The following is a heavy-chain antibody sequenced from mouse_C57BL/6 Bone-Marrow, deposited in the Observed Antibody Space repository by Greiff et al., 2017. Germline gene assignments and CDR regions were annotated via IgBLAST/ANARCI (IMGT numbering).Heavy chain of an antibody. CDR3: APIYSNLFYWYFDV. J-gene: IGHJ1*03. Sequence: QVQLQQPGAELVKPGASVKLSCKASGYTFTSYWMHWVKQRPGQGLAWIGMIHPNSGSTNYNEKFKSKATLTVDKSSSTAYMQLSSLTSEDSAVYYCAPIYSNLFYWYFDVWGTGTTVTVSS. CDR1: GYTFTSYW. CDR2: IHPNSGST. D-gene: IGHD2-5*01. V-gene: IGHV1-64*01.